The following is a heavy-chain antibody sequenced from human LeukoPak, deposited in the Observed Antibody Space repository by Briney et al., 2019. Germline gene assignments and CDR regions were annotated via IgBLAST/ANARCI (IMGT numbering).Heavy chain of an antibody. CDR1: GGSISSYY. CDR2: IYYSGST. CDR3: AKSQGNWYFDL. J-gene: IGHJ2*01. V-gene: IGHV4-59*08. Sequence: SETLSLTCTVSGGSISSYYWSWIRQPPGKGLEWIGYIYYSGSTNYNPSLKSRVTISADTSKNQFSLKLSSVTAADTAVYYCAKSQGNWYFDLWGRGTLVTVSS.